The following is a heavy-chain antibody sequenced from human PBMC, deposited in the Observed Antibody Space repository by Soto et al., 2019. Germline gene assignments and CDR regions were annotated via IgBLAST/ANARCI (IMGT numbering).Heavy chain of an antibody. J-gene: IGHJ4*02. CDR3: AKGSFGFDY. CDR1: GVTCISYT. Sequence: RSLKLNXAASGVTCISYTMTWVRQVPGEGLQWVSSISKSGDSTYYADSVKGRFTTSRDNSKNTLYLQMNSLRAEDTAIYYCAKGSFGFDYWGQGTLVTVSS. CDR2: ISKSGDST. D-gene: IGHD3-10*01. V-gene: IGHV3-23*01.